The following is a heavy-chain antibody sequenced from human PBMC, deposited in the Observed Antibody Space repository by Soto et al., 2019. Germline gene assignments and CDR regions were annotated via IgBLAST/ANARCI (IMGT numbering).Heavy chain of an antibody. Sequence: PGGSLRLSCAASGFTFSSYGMHWVRQAPGKGLEWVAVIWYDGSNKYYADSVKGRFTISRDNSKNTLYLQMNSLRAEDTAVYYCARGGGGYNPPTTYYFDYWGQGTLVTVSS. J-gene: IGHJ4*02. CDR3: ARGGGGYNPPTTYYFDY. V-gene: IGHV3-33*01. D-gene: IGHD3-22*01. CDR2: IWYDGSNK. CDR1: GFTFSSYG.